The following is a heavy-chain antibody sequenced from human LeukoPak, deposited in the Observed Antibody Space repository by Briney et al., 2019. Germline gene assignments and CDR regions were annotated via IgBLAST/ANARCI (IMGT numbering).Heavy chain of an antibody. V-gene: IGHV1-2*02. CDR2: INPNSGGT. J-gene: IGHJ4*02. D-gene: IGHD2-2*01. CDR3: AREGPECSSTSCYFDY. Sequence: ASVKVSCKASGYTFTGYYMHWVRQAPGQGLEWMGWINPNSGGTNYAQKFQGRVTMTRDTSISTAYMELSRLRSDDTAVYYCAREGPECSSTSCYFDYWGQGTLVTVSS. CDR1: GYTFTGYY.